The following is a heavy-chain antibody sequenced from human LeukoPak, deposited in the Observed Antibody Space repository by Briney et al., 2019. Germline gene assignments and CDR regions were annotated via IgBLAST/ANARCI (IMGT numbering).Heavy chain of an antibody. D-gene: IGHD3-3*01. J-gene: IGHJ3*02. CDR2: IYYSGST. V-gene: IGHV4-59*01. CDR1: GGSFSSYY. CDR3: ARSRYYDFWSGYYGSGDDAFDT. Sequence: PSETLSLTCAVYGGSFSSYYWSWIRQPPGKGLEWIGYIYYSGSTNYNPSLKSRVTISVDASKNQFSLKLSSVTAADTAVYYCARSRYYDFWSGYYGSGDDAFDTWGQGTMVTVSS.